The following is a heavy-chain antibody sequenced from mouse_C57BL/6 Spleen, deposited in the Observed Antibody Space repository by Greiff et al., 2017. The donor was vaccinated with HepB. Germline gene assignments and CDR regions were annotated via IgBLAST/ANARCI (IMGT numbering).Heavy chain of an antibody. Sequence: VQLQESGAELVRPGASVTLSCKASGYTFTDYEMHWVKQTPVHGLEWIGAIDPETGGTAYNQKFKGKAILTADKSSSTAYMELRSLTSEDSAVYYCLTVVALYYAMDYWGQGTSVTVSS. V-gene: IGHV1-15*01. D-gene: IGHD1-1*01. CDR3: LTVVALYYAMDY. CDR1: GYTFTDYE. J-gene: IGHJ4*01. CDR2: IDPETGGT.